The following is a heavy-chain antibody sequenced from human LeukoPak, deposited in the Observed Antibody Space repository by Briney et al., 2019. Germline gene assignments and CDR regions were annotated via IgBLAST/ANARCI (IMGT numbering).Heavy chain of an antibody. V-gene: IGHV3-7*01. D-gene: IGHD4-17*01. J-gene: IGHJ4*02. CDR1: GFIFTNYF. Sequence: QAGGSLRLSCAASGFIFTNYFMSWVRQAPGKGLEWVASIKHDGSEKYYVDSVRGRFTISRDNTMNSLYLQMSSLRAEDTAVYYCAKDREGSNYGVNDYWGQGTLVTVSS. CDR2: IKHDGSEK. CDR3: AKDREGSNYGVNDY.